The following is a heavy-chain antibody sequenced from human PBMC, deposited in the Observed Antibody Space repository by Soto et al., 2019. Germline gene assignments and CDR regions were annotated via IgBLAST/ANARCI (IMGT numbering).Heavy chain of an antibody. J-gene: IGHJ5*02. D-gene: IGHD3-10*01. Sequence: QVQLVESGGGVVQPGTSLRLSCAASGFTFSSYAIHWVRQAPGKGLEWLAVISYDENSKFYADPVKGRLTISRANSKTTLYLQLDSLRSDDTAVYYCARDWVPGSGSNWAANRFDPWGQGTLVTVSS. V-gene: IGHV3-30-3*01. CDR2: ISYDENSK. CDR3: ARDWVPGSGSNWAANRFDP. CDR1: GFTFSSYA.